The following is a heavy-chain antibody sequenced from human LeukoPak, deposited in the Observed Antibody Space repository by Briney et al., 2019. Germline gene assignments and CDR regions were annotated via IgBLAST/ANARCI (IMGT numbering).Heavy chain of an antibody. J-gene: IGHJ4*02. CDR2: INPNSGGT. V-gene: IGHV1-2*02. D-gene: IGHD3-9*01. Sequence: ASVKVSCKASGYTFTGYYMHWVRQAPGQGLEWMGWINPNSGGTNYAQKFQGRVTMTTDTSTSTAYMELRSLRSDDTAVYYCARDSPGVLRYFDWLLLHLDYWGQGALVTVSS. CDR1: GYTFTGYY. CDR3: ARDSPGVLRYFDWLLLHLDY.